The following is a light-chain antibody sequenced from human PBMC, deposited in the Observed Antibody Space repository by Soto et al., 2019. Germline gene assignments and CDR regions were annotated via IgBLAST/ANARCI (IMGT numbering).Light chain of an antibody. CDR3: QQYDSSPRT. V-gene: IGKV3-20*01. CDR1: QSVSSSY. CDR2: AAS. Sequence: EIVLTQSPGTLSLSPGERATLSCRASQSVSSSYLAWYQQKPGQAPRLLIYAASNRATGIQDRFSGSGSGTDFTLTISRLEPEDFAVYYCQQYDSSPRTFGQGTKVEIK. J-gene: IGKJ1*01.